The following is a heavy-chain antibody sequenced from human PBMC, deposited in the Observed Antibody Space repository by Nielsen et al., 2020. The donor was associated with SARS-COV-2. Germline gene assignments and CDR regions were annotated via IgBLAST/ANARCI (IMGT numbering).Heavy chain of an antibody. CDR1: GFTFDDYA. CDR2: ISWNSGSI. Sequence: SLKISCAASGFTFDDYAMHWVRQAPGKGLEWVSGISWNSGSIGYADSVKGRFTISRDNAKNSLYLQMNSLRAEDTALYYCAKDMWESIEDYYGMDVWGQGTTVTVSS. CDR3: AKDMWESIEDYYGMDV. V-gene: IGHV3-9*01. J-gene: IGHJ6*02. D-gene: IGHD1-26*01.